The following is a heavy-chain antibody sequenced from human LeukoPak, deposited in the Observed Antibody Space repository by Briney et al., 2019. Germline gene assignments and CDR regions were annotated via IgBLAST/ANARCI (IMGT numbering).Heavy chain of an antibody. V-gene: IGHV3-11*01. D-gene: IGHD3-3*01. CDR2: ISSSGSTI. CDR3: ARVVAYDFWSGQPYYFDY. CDR1: GFTFSDYY. J-gene: IGHJ4*02. Sequence: GSLRLSCAASGFTFSDYYMSWIRQAPGKGLEWVSYISSSGSTIYYADSVKGRFTISRDNAKNSLYLQMNSLRAEDTAVYYCARVVAYDFWSGQPYYFDYWGQGTLVTVSS.